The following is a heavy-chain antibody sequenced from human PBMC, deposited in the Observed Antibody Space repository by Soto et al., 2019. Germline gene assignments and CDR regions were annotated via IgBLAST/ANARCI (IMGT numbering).Heavy chain of an antibody. CDR2: ISWNSGSI. CDR1: GFTFDDYA. V-gene: IGHV3-9*01. CDR3: AKDTIRGRYYYGMDV. Sequence: GGSLRLSCAASGFTFDDYAMHWVRQAPGKGLEWVSGISWNSGSIGYADSVKGRFTISRDNAKNSLYLQMNSLRAEDTALYYCAKDTIRGRYYYGMDVWGQGTTVTVSS. J-gene: IGHJ6*02.